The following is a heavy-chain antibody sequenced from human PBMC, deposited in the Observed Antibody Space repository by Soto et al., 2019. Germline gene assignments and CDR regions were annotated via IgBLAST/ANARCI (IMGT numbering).Heavy chain of an antibody. J-gene: IGHJ5*02. CDR2: IKNDGTTT. V-gene: IGHV3-74*01. Sequence: GGSLRLSCAASGITFSGYWMHWVRQAPGQGPVWVSRIKNDGTTTSYADSVRGRFTISGDDAKNTVYLQMNSLRVEDTAVYYCARPDWFDPRGQRTLVTVSS. CDR3: ARPDWFDP. CDR1: GITFSGYW.